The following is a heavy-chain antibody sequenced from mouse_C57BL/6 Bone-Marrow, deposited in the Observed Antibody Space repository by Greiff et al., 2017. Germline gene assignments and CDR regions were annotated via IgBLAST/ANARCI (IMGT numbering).Heavy chain of an antibody. CDR1: GYTFTRYW. Sequence: QVQLQQPGAELVMPGASVKLSCKASGYTFTRYWMHWVKQRPGQGLEWIGEIDPSDSYTNYNQKFKGKSTLTVDKSSSTAYMQLSSLTSEDSAVYYCARDYGPVWGTGTTVTVSS. V-gene: IGHV1-69*01. CDR3: ARDYGPV. D-gene: IGHD2-4*01. J-gene: IGHJ1*03. CDR2: IDPSDSYT.